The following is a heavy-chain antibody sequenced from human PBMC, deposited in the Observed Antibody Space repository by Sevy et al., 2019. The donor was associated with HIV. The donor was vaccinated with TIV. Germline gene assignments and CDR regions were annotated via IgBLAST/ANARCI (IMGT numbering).Heavy chain of an antibody. V-gene: IGHV3-30*18. Sequence: GGSLRLSCAASRFTFSTYDIHWVRQAPGKGLEWVAVISHDGSYQYYTDSVKGRFTISRDDSKNKAYLQMNSLRADDSGVYYCAKGQGYDYIWGTKRSEYYFDYWGQGTLVTVSS. CDR2: ISHDGSYQ. J-gene: IGHJ4*02. CDR1: RFTFSTYD. D-gene: IGHD3-16*01. CDR3: AKGQGYDYIWGTKRSEYYFDY.